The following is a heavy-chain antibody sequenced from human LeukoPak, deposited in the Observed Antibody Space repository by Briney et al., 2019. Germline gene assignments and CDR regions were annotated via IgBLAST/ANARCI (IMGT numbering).Heavy chain of an antibody. V-gene: IGHV3-9*01. CDR1: GFTFSDYY. Sequence: PGGSLRLSCAASGFTFSDYYMTWVRQAPGKGLEWVSGISWNSGSIGYADSVKGRFTISRDNAKNSLYLQMNSLRAEDTALYYCAKDSSSFDAFDIWGQGTMVTVSS. D-gene: IGHD6-13*01. CDR2: ISWNSGSI. J-gene: IGHJ3*02. CDR3: AKDSSSFDAFDI.